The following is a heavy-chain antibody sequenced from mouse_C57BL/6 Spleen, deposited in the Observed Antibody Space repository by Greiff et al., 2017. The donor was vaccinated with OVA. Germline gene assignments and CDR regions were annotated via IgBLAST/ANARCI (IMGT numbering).Heavy chain of an antibody. V-gene: IGHV1-42*01. J-gene: IGHJ1*03. CDR1: GYSFTGYY. D-gene: IGHD1-1*01. CDR2: INPSTGGT. Sequence: EVQLQQSGPELVKPGASVKISCKASGYSFTGYYMNWVKQSPEKSLEWIGEINPSTGGTTYNQKFKAKATLTVDKSSSTAYMQLKSLTSEDSAVYYCARGITTVVATLDFDVWGTGTTVTVSS. CDR3: ARGITTVVATLDFDV.